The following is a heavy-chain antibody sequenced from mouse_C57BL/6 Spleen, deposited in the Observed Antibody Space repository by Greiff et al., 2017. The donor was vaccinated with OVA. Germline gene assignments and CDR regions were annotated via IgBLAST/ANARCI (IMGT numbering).Heavy chain of an antibody. CDR1: GFTFSDYG. J-gene: IGHJ4*01. CDR3: ARRTGLYAMDY. D-gene: IGHD4-1*01. Sequence: DVHLVESGGGLVKPGGSLKLSCAASGFTFSDYGMHWVRQAPEKGLEWVAYISSGSSTIYYADTVKGRFTISRDNAKNTLFLQMTSLRSEDTAMYYCARRTGLYAMDYWGQGTSVTVSS. V-gene: IGHV5-17*01. CDR2: ISSGSSTI.